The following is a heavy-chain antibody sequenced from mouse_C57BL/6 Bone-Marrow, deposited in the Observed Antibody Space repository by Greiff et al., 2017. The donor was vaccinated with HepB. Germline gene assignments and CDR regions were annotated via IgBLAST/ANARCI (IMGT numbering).Heavy chain of an antibody. D-gene: IGHD4-1*01. J-gene: IGHJ1*03. CDR1: GYTFTSYW. CDR3: ARENWVRGYFDV. CDR2: IDPSDSYT. Sequence: VQLQQPGAELVRPGTSVKLSCKASGYTFTSYWMHWVKQRPGQGLEWIGVIDPSDSYTNYNQKFKGKATLTVDTSSSTAYMQLSSLTSEDSAVYYCARENWVRGYFDVWGTGTTVTVSS. V-gene: IGHV1-59*01.